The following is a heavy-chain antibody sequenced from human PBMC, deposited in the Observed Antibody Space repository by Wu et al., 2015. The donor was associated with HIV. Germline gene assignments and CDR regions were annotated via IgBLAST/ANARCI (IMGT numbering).Heavy chain of an antibody. Sequence: VQLVQSGGEVKKPGASVKVACKSSGYIFSDFGIHWVRQAPGEGLEWMGWISAQNGSTKYAQKFQGRVSMTTETSSSTAYMELRSLRSDDTAVYFCARGHYCDTSSSPVYWGPGTRVTVSS. CDR2: ISAQNGST. D-gene: IGHD3-16*02. J-gene: IGHJ4*02. V-gene: IGHV1-18*01. CDR1: GYIFSDFG. CDR3: ARGHYCDTSSSPVY.